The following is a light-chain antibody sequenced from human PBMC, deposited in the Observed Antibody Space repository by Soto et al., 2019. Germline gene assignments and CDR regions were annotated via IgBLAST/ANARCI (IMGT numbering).Light chain of an antibody. J-gene: IGKJ3*01. CDR2: LAS. V-gene: IGKV2-28*01. CDR3: MQSLQTPPFT. Sequence: DIVMTQSPLSLPVSPGEPASISCRSSQSLLHSNGYNYLDWYLQKPGQSPQLLIYLASKRASGVPDRFSGSGSGTDFTLKISRVEAEDVGVYYCMQSLQTPPFTFGPGTKVYIK. CDR1: QSLLHSNGYNY.